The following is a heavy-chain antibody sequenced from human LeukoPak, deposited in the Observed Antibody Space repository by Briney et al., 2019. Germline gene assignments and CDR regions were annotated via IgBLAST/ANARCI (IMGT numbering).Heavy chain of an antibody. D-gene: IGHD6-13*01. CDR1: GYTFTGYY. V-gene: IGHV1-2*02. J-gene: IGHJ3*02. CDR3: ARDRATLADDAFDI. Sequence: ASVKVSCKASGYTFTGYYMHWVRQAPGQGLEWMGWINPNSGGTNYAQKFQGRVTMTRDTSIGTAYMELSRLRSDDTAVYYCARDRATLADDAFDIWGQGTMVTVSS. CDR2: INPNSGGT.